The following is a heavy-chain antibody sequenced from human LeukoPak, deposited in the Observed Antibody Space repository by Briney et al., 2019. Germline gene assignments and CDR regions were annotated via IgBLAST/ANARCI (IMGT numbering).Heavy chain of an antibody. D-gene: IGHD2-2*01. CDR3: ARDIVPPGICFDF. Sequence: GGSLRLSCAASGFTFNSYAMHWVRQAPGKGLEWVAVISSDGSNNYYADSVKGRFTISRDNSKNTLYLQVNSLRAEDAAVYYCARDIVPPGICFDFWGQGTLVTVSS. CDR1: GFTFNSYA. V-gene: IGHV3-30-3*01. J-gene: IGHJ4*02. CDR2: ISSDGSNN.